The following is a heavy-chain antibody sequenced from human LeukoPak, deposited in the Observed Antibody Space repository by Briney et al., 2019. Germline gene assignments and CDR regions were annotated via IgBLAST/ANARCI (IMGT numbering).Heavy chain of an antibody. CDR1: GGSISSSSYY. J-gene: IGHJ4*02. V-gene: IGHV4-39*01. CDR2: IYYSGST. D-gene: IGHD3-3*01. Sequence: PSETLSLTCTVSGGSISSSSYYWGWIRQPPGKGLEWIGSIYYSGSTYYNPSLKSRVTISVDTSKNQFSLKLSSVTAADTAVYYCARQMFWSGYRTFDYWGQGTLVTVSS. CDR3: ARQMFWSGYRTFDY.